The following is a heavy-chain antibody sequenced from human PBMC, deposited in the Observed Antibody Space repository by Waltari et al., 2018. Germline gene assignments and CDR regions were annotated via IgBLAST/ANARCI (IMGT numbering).Heavy chain of an antibody. CDR2: ISWDGGST. J-gene: IGHJ4*02. V-gene: IGHV3-43*01. CDR3: AKARYNWNYFDY. Sequence: EVQLVESGGVVVQPGGSLRLACAASGFTFDDYPMHWVRQAPGKGLEWVSLISWDGGSTYYADSVKGRFTISRDNSKNSLYLQMNSLRTEDTALYYCAKARYNWNYFDYWGQGTLVTVSS. D-gene: IGHD1-20*01. CDR1: GFTFDDYP.